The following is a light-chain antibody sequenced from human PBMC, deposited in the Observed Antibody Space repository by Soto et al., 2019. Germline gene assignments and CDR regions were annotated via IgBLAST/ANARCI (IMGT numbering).Light chain of an antibody. V-gene: IGKV3-11*01. CDR2: DAS. CDR3: QQRSNWPFMYT. CDR1: QSVSSY. Sequence: EFVLTQSPGTLSLSPVERATLSCMASQSVSSYLAWYQQKPGQAPRLLIYDASNRATGIPARFSGSGSGTDFTLTISSLEPEDFAVYYCQQRSNWPFMYTFGQGTKVDIK. J-gene: IGKJ2*01.